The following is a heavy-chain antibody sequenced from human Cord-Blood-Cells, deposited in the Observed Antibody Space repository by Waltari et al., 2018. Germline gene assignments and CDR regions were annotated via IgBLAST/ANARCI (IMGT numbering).Heavy chain of an antibody. CDR2: IYYSGST. V-gene: IGHV4-59*01. CDR1: GGSLSSYY. Sequence: QVQLQESGPGLVKPSATLSLTCTVPGGSLSSYYWICIRQPPGKGLEWIGYIYYSGSTNYNPSLKSRVTISVDTSKNQFSLKLSSVTAADTAVYYCARVLNWYFDLWGRGTLVTVSS. J-gene: IGHJ2*01. CDR3: ARVLNWYFDL.